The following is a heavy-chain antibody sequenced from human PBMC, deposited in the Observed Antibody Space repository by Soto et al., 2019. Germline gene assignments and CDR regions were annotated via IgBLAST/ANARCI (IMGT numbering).Heavy chain of an antibody. Sequence: ASVKVSCKASGYTFTGYYMHWVRQAPGQGLEWMGWINPNSGGTNYAQKFQGRVTMTGDTSISTAYMELSRLRSDDTAVYYCAREKAQLVDNWCDPWGQGTLVTVSS. D-gene: IGHD6-13*01. CDR3: AREKAQLVDNWCDP. CDR1: GYTFTGYY. J-gene: IGHJ5*02. V-gene: IGHV1-2*02. CDR2: INPNSGGT.